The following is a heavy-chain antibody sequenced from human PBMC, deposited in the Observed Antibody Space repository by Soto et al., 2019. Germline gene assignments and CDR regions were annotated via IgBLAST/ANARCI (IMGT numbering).Heavy chain of an antibody. V-gene: IGHV3-21*01. CDR3: AKERIFGDAGFYYYYGMDV. CDR1: GFTFSSYS. CDR2: ISSSSSYI. J-gene: IGHJ6*02. Sequence: GGSLRLSCAASGFTFSSYSMNWVRQAPGKGLEWVSSISSSSSYIYYADSVKSRFTISRDNALTSSYLKTNSLCADNTAVYYCAKERIFGDAGFYYYYGMDVWGQGTTVTVSS. D-gene: IGHD3-3*01.